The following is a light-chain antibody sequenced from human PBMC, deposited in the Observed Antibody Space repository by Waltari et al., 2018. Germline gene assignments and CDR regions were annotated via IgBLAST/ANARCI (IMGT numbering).Light chain of an antibody. J-gene: IGKJ4*01. V-gene: IGKV4-1*01. Sequence: DIVMTQSPDSLAVSLGERATINCKSSQTIFYGSNNKNYLAWYQQKPRQPPRLLLYWASTREYGVPDRFSGSGSGTDFTLTISSLQAEDVAVYYCQQYYDTPLSFGGGTKVEIK. CDR1: QTIFYGSNNKNY. CDR3: QQYYDTPLS. CDR2: WAS.